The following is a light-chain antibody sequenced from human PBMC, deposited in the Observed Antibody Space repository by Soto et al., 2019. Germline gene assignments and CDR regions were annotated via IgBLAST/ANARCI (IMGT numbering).Light chain of an antibody. J-gene: IGKJ2*01. CDR1: QSVTSNF. V-gene: IGKV3-20*01. CDR2: CTS. Sequence: ENVLTQSPGTLSLSPGERATLSCRASQSVTSNFFAWYQQRPGQAPRLLIYCTSTRAAGVPDRFSGSGSGTDFTLTITRLETADFAVYYCQQYGRSPLLYTFGQGTKLGVK. CDR3: QQYGRSPLLYT.